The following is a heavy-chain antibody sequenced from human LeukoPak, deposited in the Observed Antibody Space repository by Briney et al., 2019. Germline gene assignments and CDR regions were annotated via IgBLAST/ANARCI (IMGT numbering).Heavy chain of an antibody. J-gene: IGHJ4*02. CDR1: GFTFSSYG. D-gene: IGHD5-18*01. V-gene: IGHV3-23*01. Sequence: GGSLRLSCAASGFTFSSYGMSWVRQAPGKGLEWVSAISGSGGSTYYADSVKGRFTISRDNSKNTVSLQMNSLRAEDTAVYYCAKDRWIQLRFEFDYWGQGALVTVSS. CDR3: AKDRWIQLRFEFDY. CDR2: ISGSGGST.